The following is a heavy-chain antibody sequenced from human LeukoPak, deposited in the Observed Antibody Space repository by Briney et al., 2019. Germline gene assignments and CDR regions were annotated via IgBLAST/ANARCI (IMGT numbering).Heavy chain of an antibody. Sequence: PGGSLRLSCAASGFTVNSNYMSWVRQAPGQGLEWVSVIYSGDSTDYADSAKGRFTISRHNSKNTLYLQMNSLRAEDTAVYYCAREASEAFDYWGQGRLLSVSS. CDR1: GFTVNSNY. V-gene: IGHV3-53*04. CDR3: AREASEAFDY. CDR2: IYSGDST. J-gene: IGHJ4*02.